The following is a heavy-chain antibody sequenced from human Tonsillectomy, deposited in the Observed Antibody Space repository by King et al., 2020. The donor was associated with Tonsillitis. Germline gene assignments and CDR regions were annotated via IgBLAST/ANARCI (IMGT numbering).Heavy chain of an antibody. CDR1: GYTFTSYG. Sequence: VQLVESGAEVKKPGASVKVSCKASGYTFTSYGISWVRQAPGQGLEWMGWISAYNGNTNYAQKLQGRVTMTTDTSTSTAYMELRSLRSDDTAVYYCARDLKGATVTTGPDYWGQGTLVTVSS. D-gene: IGHD4-11*01. V-gene: IGHV1-18*01. CDR3: ARDLKGATVTTGPDY. J-gene: IGHJ4*02. CDR2: ISAYNGNT.